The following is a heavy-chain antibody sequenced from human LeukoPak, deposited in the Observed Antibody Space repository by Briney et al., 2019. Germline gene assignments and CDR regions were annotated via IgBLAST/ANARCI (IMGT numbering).Heavy chain of an antibody. V-gene: IGHV4-34*01. Sequence: SETLSLTCAVYGGSFSGYYWSWIRQPPGKGLEWIGEINHSGSTNYNPSLKSRVTISVDTSKNQFSLKLSSVTAADTAVYYCASTQIVVVVAATPLVYNWFDPWGQGTLVIVSS. CDR2: INHSGST. D-gene: IGHD2-15*01. CDR3: ASTQIVVVVAATPLVYNWFDP. CDR1: GGSFSGYY. J-gene: IGHJ5*02.